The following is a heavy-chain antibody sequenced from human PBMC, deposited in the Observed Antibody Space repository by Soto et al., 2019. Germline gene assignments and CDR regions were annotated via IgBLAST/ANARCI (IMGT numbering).Heavy chain of an antibody. V-gene: IGHV3-23*01. CDR1: GFTFSSYA. D-gene: IGHD6-19*01. CDR2: ISGSGGST. J-gene: IGHJ4*02. Sequence: EVQLLESGGGLVQPGGSLRLSCAASGFTFSSYAMSWVRQAPGKGLEWVSAISGSGGSTYYADSVKGRFTISRDNSKNTRYLQMNSLRAEDTAVYYCAKDQGSGWYRFDYWGQGTLVTVSS. CDR3: AKDQGSGWYRFDY.